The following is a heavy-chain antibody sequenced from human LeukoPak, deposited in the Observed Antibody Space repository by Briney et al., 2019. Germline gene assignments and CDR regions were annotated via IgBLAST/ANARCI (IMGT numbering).Heavy chain of an antibody. CDR1: NDSINNFY. D-gene: IGHD4-17*01. CDR2: VSTSDTP. V-gene: IGHV4-4*07. Sequence: SETLSLTCNVSNDSINNFYWTWIRQPAGRGLEWIGTVSTSDTPHYNPSLKSRAAISIDKSQNHFSLRLISVPAADTAVYFCAGDYSSLVMGHWGQGTPVTVSS. J-gene: IGHJ4*02. CDR3: AGDYSSLVMGH.